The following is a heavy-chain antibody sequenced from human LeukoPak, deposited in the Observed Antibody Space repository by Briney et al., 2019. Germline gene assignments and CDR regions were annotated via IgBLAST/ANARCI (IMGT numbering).Heavy chain of an antibody. J-gene: IGHJ5*02. D-gene: IGHD4-11*01. CDR3: ARAPTYYSNHDASWFDP. CDR2: INTNTGNP. Sequence: GAPVKVSCKASGYSFTSYAMNWVRQAPGQGLEWMGWINTNTGNPTYAQGFTGRFVFSLDTSVSTAYLQISSLKAEDTAVYYCARAPTYYSNHDASWFDPWGQGTLVTVSS. CDR1: GYSFTSYA. V-gene: IGHV7-4-1*02.